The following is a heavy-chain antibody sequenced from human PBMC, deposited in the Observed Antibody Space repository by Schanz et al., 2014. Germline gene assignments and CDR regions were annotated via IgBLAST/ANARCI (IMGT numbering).Heavy chain of an antibody. CDR3: AKGRFGELSAFDI. D-gene: IGHD3-10*01. CDR1: GFIVRSNY. J-gene: IGHJ3*02. V-gene: IGHV3-66*01. CDR2: VHPGGST. Sequence: EVQLVESGGGLVKPGGFLRLSCAVSGFIVRSNYMTWVRQAPGKGLEWVSFVHPGGSTYYPDSVKGRFTISRDSSKNTLYLQMNSLRPEDTAIYYCAKGRFGELSAFDIWGQGTMVTVSS.